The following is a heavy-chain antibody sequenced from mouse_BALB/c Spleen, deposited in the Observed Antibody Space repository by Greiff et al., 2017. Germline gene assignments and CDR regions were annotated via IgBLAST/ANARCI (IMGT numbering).Heavy chain of an antibody. CDR2: INPSSGYT. J-gene: IGHJ4*01. V-gene: IGHV1-4*02. CDR1: GYTFTSYT. D-gene: IGHD2-1*01. Sequence: QVQLQQSAAELARPGASVKMSCKASGYTFTSYTMHWVKQRPGQGLEWIGYINPSSGYTEYNQKFKDKTTLTADKSSSTAYMQLSSLTSEDSAVYYCARGGFYYGNYVGYAMDYWGQGTSVTVSS. CDR3: ARGGFYYGNYVGYAMDY.